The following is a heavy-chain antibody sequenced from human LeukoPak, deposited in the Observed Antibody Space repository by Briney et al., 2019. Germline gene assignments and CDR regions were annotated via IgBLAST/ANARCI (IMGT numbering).Heavy chain of an antibody. Sequence: ASVKVSCKASGYTFTSYYMHWVRQAPGQGLEWIGIINPSGGSTSYAQKFQGRVTMTRDTSTSTVYMELSSLRSEDTAVYYCASSTTVVTPLDYWGQGTLVTVSS. J-gene: IGHJ4*02. V-gene: IGHV1-46*01. CDR2: INPSGGST. CDR1: GYTFTSYY. CDR3: ASSTTVVTPLDY. D-gene: IGHD4-23*01.